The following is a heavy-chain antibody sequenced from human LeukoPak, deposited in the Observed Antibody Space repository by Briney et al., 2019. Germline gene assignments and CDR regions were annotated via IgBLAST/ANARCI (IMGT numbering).Heavy chain of an antibody. CDR3: AKDGYGDDPPYFDY. CDR2: ISGSGGST. D-gene: IGHD4-17*01. V-gene: IGHV3-23*01. Sequence: QTGGSLRLSCAASGFTFSSYGMHWVRQAPGKGLEWVSAISGSGGSTYYADSVKGRFTISRDNSKNTLYLQMNSLRAEDTAVYYCAKDGYGDDPPYFDYWGQGTLVTVSS. J-gene: IGHJ4*02. CDR1: GFTFSSYG.